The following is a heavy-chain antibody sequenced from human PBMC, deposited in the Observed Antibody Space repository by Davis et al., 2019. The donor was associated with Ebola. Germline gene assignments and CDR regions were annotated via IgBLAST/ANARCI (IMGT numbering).Heavy chain of an antibody. V-gene: IGHV1-69*13. J-gene: IGHJ5*02. D-gene: IGHD6-13*01. CDR3: AREQSGGIAAAHWFDP. CDR2: IIPIFGTA. Sequence: SVKVSCKASGGTFSSYAISWVRQAPGQGLEWMGGIIPIFGTANYAQKFQGRVTITADESTSTAYMELSSLRSEDTAVYYCAREQSGGIAAAHWFDPWGQGTLVTVSS. CDR1: GGTFSSYA.